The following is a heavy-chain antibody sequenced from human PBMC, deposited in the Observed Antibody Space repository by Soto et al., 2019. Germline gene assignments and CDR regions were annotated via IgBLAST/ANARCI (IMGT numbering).Heavy chain of an antibody. Sequence: QLQLQESGPGLVKPSETLSLTCTVSGGSISSSSYYWGWIRQPPGKGLEWIGSIYYSGSTYYNPSLKSRVTISVDTSKNQFSLKLSSVTAADTAVYYCARHVYSYGPSLFDYWGQGTLVTVSS. CDR2: IYYSGST. J-gene: IGHJ4*02. D-gene: IGHD5-18*01. CDR1: GGSISSSSYY. V-gene: IGHV4-39*01. CDR3: ARHVYSYGPSLFDY.